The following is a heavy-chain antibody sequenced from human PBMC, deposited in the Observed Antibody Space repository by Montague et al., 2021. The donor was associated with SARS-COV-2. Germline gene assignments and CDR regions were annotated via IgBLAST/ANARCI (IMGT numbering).Heavy chain of an antibody. Sequence: TLSLTCTVPGDSISSANYYWNWIRQNPGKGLEWIGYIYYTGGTHYNPSLESRLTMSIDTSKSQFSLRLSSVTAADTAVYYCARGNITPSGFDIWGQGTVATVSS. D-gene: IGHD1-14*01. CDR2: IYYTGGT. CDR1: GDSISSANYY. V-gene: IGHV4-31*03. CDR3: ARGNITPSGFDI. J-gene: IGHJ3*02.